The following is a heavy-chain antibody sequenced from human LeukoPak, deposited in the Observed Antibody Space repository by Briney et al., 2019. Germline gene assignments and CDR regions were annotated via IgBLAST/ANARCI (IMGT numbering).Heavy chain of an antibody. CDR2: ISAYNGNT. Sequence: GASVKVSCKASGYTFTSYGISWVRQAPGQGLEWMGWISAYNGNTNYAQKLQGRVTMTTDTSTSTAYMELRSLRSDDTAVYYCARDGGGLRFLEWLPTHHLDYWGQGTLVTVSS. D-gene: IGHD3-3*01. CDR3: ARDGGGLRFLEWLPTHHLDY. CDR1: GYTFTSYG. J-gene: IGHJ4*02. V-gene: IGHV1-18*01.